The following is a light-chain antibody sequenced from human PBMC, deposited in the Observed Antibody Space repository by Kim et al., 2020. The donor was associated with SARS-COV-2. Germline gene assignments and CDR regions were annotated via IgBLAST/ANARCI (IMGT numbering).Light chain of an antibody. CDR1: SSDVGGYNS. J-gene: IGLJ2*01. CDR2: EVS. Sequence: QSVTISCTGTSSDVGGYNSVSWYQQHPGKAPKLMIYEVSKRPSGVPDRFSGSKSGNTASLTVSGLQAEDEADYYCSSYAGSNNFVVFGGGTQLTVL. CDR3: SSYAGSNNFVV. V-gene: IGLV2-8*01.